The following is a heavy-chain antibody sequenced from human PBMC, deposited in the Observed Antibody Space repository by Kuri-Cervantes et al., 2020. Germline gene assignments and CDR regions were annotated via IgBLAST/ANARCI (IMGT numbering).Heavy chain of an antibody. CDR2: IYHSGST. J-gene: IGHJ4*02. Sequence: SETLSLTCAVSGYSISSGYYWGWIRQPPGKGLEWIGSIYHSGSTYYNPSLKSRVTISVDTSKNQFSLKLSSVTAADTAVYYCARTVLLWFGEHLYYFDYWGQGTLVTVSS. CDR1: GYSISSGYY. V-gene: IGHV4-38-2*01. CDR3: ARTVLLWFGEHLYYFDY. D-gene: IGHD3-10*01.